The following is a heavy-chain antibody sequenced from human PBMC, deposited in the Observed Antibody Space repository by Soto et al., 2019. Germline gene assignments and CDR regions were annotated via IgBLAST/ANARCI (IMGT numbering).Heavy chain of an antibody. CDR3: ATLPPRIVVTILPIPS. J-gene: IGHJ4*02. CDR1: RGSFSGYY. V-gene: IGHV4-34*01. Sequence: PSETLSLTCAVYRGSFSGYYWTWIRQPPGKGLEWIGEVNHSRDTNYNPSLKSRATILVDTSKNQFSLKLNSVTAADTAVYYCATLPPRIVVTILPIPSWGQGTQVTVSS. CDR2: VNHSRDT. D-gene: IGHD2-21*01.